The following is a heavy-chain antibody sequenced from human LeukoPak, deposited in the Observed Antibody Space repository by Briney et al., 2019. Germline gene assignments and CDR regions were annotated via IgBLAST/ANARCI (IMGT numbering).Heavy chain of an antibody. J-gene: IGHJ4*02. Sequence: SETLSLTCTVSGGSISSYYWSWIRQPPGKGLEWIGEINHSGSTNYNPSLKSRVTISVDTSKNQFSLKLSSVTAADTAVYYCAIIAAAGTLDYWGQGTLVTVSS. D-gene: IGHD6-13*01. CDR2: INHSGST. CDR3: AIIAAAGTLDY. V-gene: IGHV4-34*01. CDR1: GGSISSYY.